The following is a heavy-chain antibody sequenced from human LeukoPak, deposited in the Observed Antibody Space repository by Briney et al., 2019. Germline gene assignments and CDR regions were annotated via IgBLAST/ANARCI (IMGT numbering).Heavy chain of an antibody. D-gene: IGHD6-19*01. CDR1: GFTFSNYA. CDR3: AKSEGSSSARRFDY. V-gene: IGHV3-23*01. J-gene: IGHJ4*02. Sequence: GGSLRLSCVASGFTFSNYAMSWVRQGSGKGLEWVSLTTGSGGSTYSADSVKGRFTMSRDNSKNTLYLQVNSLRAEDTAAYYCAKSEGSSSARRFDYWGQGTLVTVSS. CDR2: TTGSGGST.